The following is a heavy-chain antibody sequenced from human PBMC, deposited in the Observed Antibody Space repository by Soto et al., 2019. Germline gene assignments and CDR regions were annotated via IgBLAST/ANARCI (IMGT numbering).Heavy chain of an antibody. J-gene: IGHJ6*02. CDR1: GFTFRSYT. D-gene: IGHD6-6*01. CDR3: ASLVAAPSSFSSYYYGMDV. CDR2: ISSSSSDI. V-gene: IGHV3-21*01. Sequence: GGSLRLSCAASGFTFRSYTMDWVRQAPGKGLVWVSSISSSSSDIYYADSVKGRFTVSRDNAKNSLYLQMNSLRAEDTAVYYCASLVAAPSSFSSYYYGMDVWGQGTTVTVSS.